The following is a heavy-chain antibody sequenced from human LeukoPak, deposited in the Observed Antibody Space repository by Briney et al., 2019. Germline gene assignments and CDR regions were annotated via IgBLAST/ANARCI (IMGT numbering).Heavy chain of an antibody. J-gene: IGHJ6*02. V-gene: IGHV4-39*01. Sequence: SETLSLTCAVYGGSFSGYYWGWIRQPPGKGLEWIGSIYCSGSTYYNPSLKSRVTISVDTSKNQFSLKLSSVTAADTAVYYCARLPIAAAGRPLYYYYYYGMDVWGQGTTVTVSS. CDR3: ARLPIAAAGRPLYYYYYYGMDV. CDR2: IYCSGST. D-gene: IGHD6-13*01. CDR1: GGSFSGYY.